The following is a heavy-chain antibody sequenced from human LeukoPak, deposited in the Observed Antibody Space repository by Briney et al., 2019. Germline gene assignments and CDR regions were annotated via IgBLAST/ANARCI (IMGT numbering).Heavy chain of an antibody. D-gene: IGHD6-19*01. Sequence: GGSLRLSCAASGFTFSSYEMNWVRQAPGKGLEWVSYISSSGSTIYYADSVKGRFTISRDNAKNSLYLQMNSLRAEDTAVYYCAKDAVAGGGKGYYFDYWGQGTLVTVSS. CDR1: GFTFSSYE. J-gene: IGHJ4*02. CDR3: AKDAVAGGGKGYYFDY. V-gene: IGHV3-48*03. CDR2: ISSSGSTI.